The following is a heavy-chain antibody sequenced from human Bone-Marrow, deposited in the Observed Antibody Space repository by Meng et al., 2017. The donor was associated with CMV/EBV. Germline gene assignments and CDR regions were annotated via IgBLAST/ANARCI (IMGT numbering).Heavy chain of an antibody. V-gene: IGHV1-69*10. J-gene: IGHJ3*02. Sequence: SVKVSCKTSGGTFSSHAISWVRQAPGQGLEWMGGVIPVIGLVHYAQKFQGRVRITADKSTSTGYMELISLRSEDTAAYYCARAPSNQLLNGFDMWGQGTMVAVSS. CDR2: VIPVIGLV. D-gene: IGHD2-2*01. CDR3: ARAPSNQLLNGFDM. CDR1: GGTFSSHA.